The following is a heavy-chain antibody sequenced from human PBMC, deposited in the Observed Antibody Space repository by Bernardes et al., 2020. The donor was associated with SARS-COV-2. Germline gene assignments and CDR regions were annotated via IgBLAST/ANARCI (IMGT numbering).Heavy chain of an antibody. Sequence: SETLSLTCNVSGGSISDYYWSWIRQPPGKGLEWIGYISYIGTTYYNPALKSRVTTSVDTSKNQFSLKLSSVTAADTAVYYCARDPQNSSTWYFDYWGQGAQVTVSS. J-gene: IGHJ4*02. V-gene: IGHV4-59*12. CDR2: ISYIGTT. D-gene: IGHD6-13*01. CDR1: GGSISDYY. CDR3: ARDPQNSSTWYFDY.